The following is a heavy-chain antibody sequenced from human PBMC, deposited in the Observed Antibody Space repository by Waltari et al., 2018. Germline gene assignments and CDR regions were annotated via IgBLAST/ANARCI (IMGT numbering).Heavy chain of an antibody. CDR2: IIPIFGTA. Sequence: QVQLVQSGAEVTKPGSSVNVSCKASGGTFSSYAISWVRQAPGQGLEWMGGIIPIFGTANYAQKFQGRVTITADESTSTAYMELSRLRSEDTAVYYCAREGPNYGDYDHAGGAFDIWGQGTMVTVSS. CDR3: AREGPNYGDYDHAGGAFDI. V-gene: IGHV1-69*01. D-gene: IGHD4-17*01. CDR1: GGTFSSYA. J-gene: IGHJ3*02.